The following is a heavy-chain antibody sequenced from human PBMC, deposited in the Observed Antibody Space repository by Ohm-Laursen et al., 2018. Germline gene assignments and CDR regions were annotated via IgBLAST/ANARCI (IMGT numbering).Heavy chain of an antibody. CDR1: GFIFKNYA. CDR3: VKDAGGTYDY. V-gene: IGHV3-23*01. J-gene: IGHJ4*02. Sequence: SLRLSCAASGFIFKNYAMNWVRQTPGKGLEWVSVIRGDDDTTYYIDSVKGRFTISRDNSRDTLYLQMNSLRAEDTAVYYCVKDAGGTYDYWGQGTLVTVSS. CDR2: IRGDDDTT.